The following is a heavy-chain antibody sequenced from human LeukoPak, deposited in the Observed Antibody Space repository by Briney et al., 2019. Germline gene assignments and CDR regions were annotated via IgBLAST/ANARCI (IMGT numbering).Heavy chain of an antibody. D-gene: IGHD2-2*01. CDR2: ISPNSGDT. CDR3: ARESACGTTNCLAPADWLDP. Sequence: GASVKVSCKASGYTFTGYYMHWVRQAPGQGLEWMGWISPNSGDTDIAQKFQGRVTMTRDTSIARSYMEVDSLTSGDTAVYYCARESACGTTNCLAPADWLDPWGQGTLVIVSS. V-gene: IGHV1-2*02. J-gene: IGHJ5*02. CDR1: GYTFTGYY.